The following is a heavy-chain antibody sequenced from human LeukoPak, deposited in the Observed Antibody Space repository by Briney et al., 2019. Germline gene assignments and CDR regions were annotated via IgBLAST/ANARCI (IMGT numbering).Heavy chain of an antibody. CDR3: ARDLDSSSSGRGY. Sequence: ASVKVSCKASGYTFTGYYMHWVRQAPGQGLEWMGWINPNSGGTNYAQKFQGRVTMTRDTSISTAYMELSRLRSDDTAVYYCARDLDSSSSGRGYWGQGTLVTVSS. V-gene: IGHV1-2*02. J-gene: IGHJ4*02. CDR2: INPNSGGT. CDR1: GYTFTGYY. D-gene: IGHD6-6*01.